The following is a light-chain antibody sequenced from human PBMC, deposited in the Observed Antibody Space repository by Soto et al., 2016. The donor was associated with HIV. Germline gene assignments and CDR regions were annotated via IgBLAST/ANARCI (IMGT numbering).Light chain of an antibody. CDR1: QDIYNY. V-gene: IGKV1-27*01. CDR2: AAM. Sequence: DIQMTQSPSSLSGSIGDRVSITCRASQDIYNYLAWYQQKPGKVPRLLISAAMNLESGVPSRFRGSGSGTEFTLTITSLQPEDIATYYCQKXNGVITFGGGTKVEI. CDR3: QKXNGVIT. J-gene: IGKJ4*01.